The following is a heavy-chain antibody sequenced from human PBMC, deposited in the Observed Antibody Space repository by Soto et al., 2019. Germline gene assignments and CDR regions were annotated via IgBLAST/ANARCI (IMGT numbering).Heavy chain of an antibody. J-gene: IGHJ6*02. Sequence: EVQLVESGGGLVKPGGSLRLSCAASGFTFSSYSMNWVRQAPGKGLEWVSSISSSSSYIYYADSVEGRFTISRDNAKNSLYLQMNSLRAEDTAVYYCANLGYCSGGSCRYGMDVWGQGTTVTVSS. CDR3: ANLGYCSGGSCRYGMDV. V-gene: IGHV3-21*01. CDR2: ISSSSSYI. D-gene: IGHD2-15*01. CDR1: GFTFSSYS.